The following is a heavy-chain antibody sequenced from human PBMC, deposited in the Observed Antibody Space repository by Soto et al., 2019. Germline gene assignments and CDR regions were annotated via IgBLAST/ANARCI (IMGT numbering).Heavy chain of an antibody. CDR1: GGSISSGDYD. Sequence: QVQLQESGPGLVKPSQTLSLTCTVSGGSISSGDYDWSWIRQPPGKGLEWIGYIYYSGSTYYNPSLKSRVTLSVDTSKNQFSLKLSCVTAADTAVYYCARVPNNAYSSGWYGSGWYFDLWGRGTLVTVSS. D-gene: IGHD6-19*01. J-gene: IGHJ2*01. CDR2: IYYSGST. V-gene: IGHV4-30-4*01. CDR3: ARVPNNAYSSGWYGSGWYFDL.